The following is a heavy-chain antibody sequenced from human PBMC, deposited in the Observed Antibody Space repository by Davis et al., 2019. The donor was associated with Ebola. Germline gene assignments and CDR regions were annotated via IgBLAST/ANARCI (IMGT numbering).Heavy chain of an antibody. V-gene: IGHV1-18*04. D-gene: IGHD2-15*01. J-gene: IGHJ4*02. CDR2: ISGYNGNT. Sequence: ASVQVSCKASGYTFTSYGISWVRQAPGQGLEWMGRISGYNGNTNYAQKLQGRVTMTTDTSTSTAYMELRSLRSDDTAVYYCARYCSGGSCGLDYFDYWGQGTLVTVAS. CDR3: ARYCSGGSCGLDYFDY. CDR1: GYTFTSYG.